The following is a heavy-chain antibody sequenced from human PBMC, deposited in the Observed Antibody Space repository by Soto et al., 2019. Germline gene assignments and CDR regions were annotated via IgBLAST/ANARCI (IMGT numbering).Heavy chain of an antibody. D-gene: IGHD3-10*01. V-gene: IGHV3-74*01. CDR3: AKDSRITMVRGVVIPPGY. J-gene: IGHJ4*02. CDR2: INTDGSST. CDR1: GFTFSTYW. Sequence: GGSLRLSCAASGFTFSTYWMHWVRHSPGEGLVWVSRINTDGSSTSYADSVKGRFTISRDNSKNTLYLQMNSLRAEDTAVYYCAKDSRITMVRGVVIPPGYWGQGTPVTVSS.